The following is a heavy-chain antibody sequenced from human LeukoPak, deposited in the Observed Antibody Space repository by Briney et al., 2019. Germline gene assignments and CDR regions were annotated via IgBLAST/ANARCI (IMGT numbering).Heavy chain of an antibody. CDR1: GFTFSSYA. J-gene: IGHJ6*02. D-gene: IGHD6-13*01. V-gene: IGHV3-64D*06. CDR2: ISSNGGST. CDR3: VNSIAAAGLYYYYGMDV. Sequence: GGSLRLSCSASGFTFSSYAMHWVRQAPGKGLEYVSAISSNGGSTYYADSVKGRFTISRDNSKNTLYLQMSSLRAEDTAVYYCVNSIAAAGLYYYYGMDVWGQGTTVTVSS.